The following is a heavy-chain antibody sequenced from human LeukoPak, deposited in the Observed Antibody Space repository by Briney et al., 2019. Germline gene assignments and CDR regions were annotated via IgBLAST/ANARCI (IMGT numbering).Heavy chain of an antibody. CDR3: ASGQLRIAAAGTQGLPTH. J-gene: IGHJ4*02. V-gene: IGHV1-46*01. Sequence: ASVKVSCKASGYTFTSYYMHWVRQAPRQGLEWMGIINPSGGGASSAQKFQGRVTMTRDTSTSTVFMELSSLRSEDTAVYYCASGQLRIAAAGTQGLPTHWGQGTLVTVSS. D-gene: IGHD6-13*01. CDR1: GYTFTSYY. CDR2: INPSGGGA.